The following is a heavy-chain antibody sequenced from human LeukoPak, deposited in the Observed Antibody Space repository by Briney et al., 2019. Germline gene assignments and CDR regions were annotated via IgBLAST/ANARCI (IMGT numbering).Heavy chain of an antibody. CDR3: ARDKRVWFGELLQYYFDY. Sequence: PGGSLRLSCAASGFTFSSYSMNWVRQAPGKGLEWVSSISSSSSYIYYADSVKGRFTISRDNAKNSLYLQMNSLRAEDTAVYYCARDKRVWFGELLQYYFDYWGQGTLVTVSS. CDR1: GFTFSSYS. D-gene: IGHD3-10*01. V-gene: IGHV3-21*01. J-gene: IGHJ4*02. CDR2: ISSSSSYI.